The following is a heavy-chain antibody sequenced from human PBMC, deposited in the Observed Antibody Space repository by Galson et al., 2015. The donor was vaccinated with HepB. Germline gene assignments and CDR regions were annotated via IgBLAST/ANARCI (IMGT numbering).Heavy chain of an antibody. Sequence: SLRLSCAASGFTFSNAWMSWVRQAPGKGLEWVGRMKSKTDGGTTDYAAPVKGRFTISRDDSKNTLYLQMNSLKTEDTAVYYCTTDLGDIVVVVAADFDYWGQGTLVTVSS. V-gene: IGHV3-15*01. D-gene: IGHD2-15*01. CDR3: TTDLGDIVVVVAADFDY. J-gene: IGHJ4*02. CDR1: GFTFSNAW. CDR2: MKSKTDGGTT.